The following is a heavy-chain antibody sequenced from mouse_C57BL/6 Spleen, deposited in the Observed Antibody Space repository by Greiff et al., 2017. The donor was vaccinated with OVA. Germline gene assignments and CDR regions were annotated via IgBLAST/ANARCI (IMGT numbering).Heavy chain of an antibody. CDR3: AGTGTGYFDY. Sequence: EVQLVESGGGLVKPGGSLKLSCAASGFTFSDYGMHWVRQAPEKGLEWVAYISSGSSTIYYADTVKGRFTISRDNAKNTLCLQMTRLRSEDTAMYYCAGTGTGYFDYWGQGTTLTVSS. V-gene: IGHV5-17*01. J-gene: IGHJ2*01. CDR2: ISSGSSTI. CDR1: GFTFSDYG. D-gene: IGHD4-1*01.